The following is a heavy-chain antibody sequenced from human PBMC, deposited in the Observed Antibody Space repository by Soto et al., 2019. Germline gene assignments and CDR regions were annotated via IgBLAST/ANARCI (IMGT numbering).Heavy chain of an antibody. Sequence: PVGSLRLSCAASGFTFSSYAMSWVRQAPGKGLEWVSAISGSGVSTYYADSVKGRFTISRDNSKNTLYLQMNSLRAEDTAVYYCAKDLGYRSGWGPFDYWGQGTLVTVAS. CDR1: GFTFSSYA. CDR3: AKDLGYRSGWGPFDY. D-gene: IGHD6-19*01. CDR2: ISGSGVST. J-gene: IGHJ4*02. V-gene: IGHV3-23*01.